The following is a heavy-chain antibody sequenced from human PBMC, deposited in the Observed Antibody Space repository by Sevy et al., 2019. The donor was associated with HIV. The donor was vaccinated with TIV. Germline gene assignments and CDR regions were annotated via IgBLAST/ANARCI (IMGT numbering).Heavy chain of an antibody. CDR1: GFNFSPYA. CDR3: AKEGYYYDSRSSDWFDP. V-gene: IGHV3-30*18. CDR2: VSSDGTTR. J-gene: IGHJ5*02. D-gene: IGHD3-22*01. Sequence: GGSLRLSCAASGFNFSPYAMHWVRQGPGKGLEWVATVSSDGTTRSYVDSIKGRFSLSRDNSKNTLYLQMNNLTPEDTAVYDCAKEGYYYDSRSSDWFDPWGPGALVTVSS.